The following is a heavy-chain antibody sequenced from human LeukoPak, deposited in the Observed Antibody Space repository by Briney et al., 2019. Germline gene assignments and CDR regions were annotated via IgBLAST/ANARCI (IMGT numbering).Heavy chain of an antibody. J-gene: IGHJ3*02. D-gene: IGHD2-2*02. V-gene: IGHV5-51*01. Sequence: PGESLKISCKGSGYSFTSYWIGWVRQMPGKGLEWMGIIYPGDSDTRYSPSFQGQVTISADKSISTAYLQWSSLKASDTAMYYCARHRLPAAIREAFDIWGQGTMITVSS. CDR2: IYPGDSDT. CDR3: ARHRLPAAIREAFDI. CDR1: GYSFTSYW.